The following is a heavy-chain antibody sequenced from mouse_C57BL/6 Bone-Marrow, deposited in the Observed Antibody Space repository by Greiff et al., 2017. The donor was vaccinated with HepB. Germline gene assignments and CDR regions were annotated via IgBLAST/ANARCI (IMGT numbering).Heavy chain of an antibody. J-gene: IGHJ2*01. CDR1: GYTFTSYW. CDR3: ARGAFDY. V-gene: IGHV1-50*01. CDR2: IDPSDSYT. Sequence: VQLQQSGAELVKPGASVKLSCKASGYTFTSYWMQWVKQRPGQGLEWIGEIDPSDSYTNYNQKFKGKATLTVDTYSSAAYMQLSRLTSEDSAVYYWARGAFDYWGQGTTLTVSS.